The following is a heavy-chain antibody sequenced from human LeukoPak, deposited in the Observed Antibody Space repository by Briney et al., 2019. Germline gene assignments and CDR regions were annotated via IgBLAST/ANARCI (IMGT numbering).Heavy chain of an antibody. V-gene: IGHV3-7*01. J-gene: IGHJ4*02. Sequence: GGSLRLSCAASGFTFSSYWMSWVRQAPGKGLEWVANIKQDGSEKYYVDSVKGRFTISRDIAKNSLYLQMNSLRAEDTAVYYCARVVGATPEDYFDYWGQGTLVTVSS. D-gene: IGHD1-26*01. CDR1: GFTFSSYW. CDR2: IKQDGSEK. CDR3: ARVVGATPEDYFDY.